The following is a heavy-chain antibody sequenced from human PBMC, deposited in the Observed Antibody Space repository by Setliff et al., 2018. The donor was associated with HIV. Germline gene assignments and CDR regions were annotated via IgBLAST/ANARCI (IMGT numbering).Heavy chain of an antibody. J-gene: IGHJ4*02. Sequence: PSETLSLTCSVSGGSIISGGYYWSWIRQHPGKGLEWIGYIYYSGTTYYNPSLKSRVTISLDTSMNQFSLKLTSVTAADTAVYYCARVPVGSGSVDYWGQGTLVTVS. V-gene: IGHV4-31*03. CDR2: IYYSGTT. CDR1: GGSIISGGYY. D-gene: IGHD3-10*01. CDR3: ARVPVGSGSVDY.